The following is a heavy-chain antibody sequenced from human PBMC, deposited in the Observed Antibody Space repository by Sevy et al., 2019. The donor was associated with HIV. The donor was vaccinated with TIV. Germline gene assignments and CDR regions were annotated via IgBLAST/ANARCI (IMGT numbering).Heavy chain of an antibody. Sequence: GGSLRLSCAASGFTFDDYWMQWVRQAPGQGLEWVANIRQDGNELHYADSVKGRFTISRDNAKESLFLQMTNLRVEDTAIYYCARRYFDLWGQGTLVTVSS. CDR3: ARRYFDL. CDR2: IRQDGNEL. V-gene: IGHV3-7*01. CDR1: GFTFDDYW. J-gene: IGHJ4*02.